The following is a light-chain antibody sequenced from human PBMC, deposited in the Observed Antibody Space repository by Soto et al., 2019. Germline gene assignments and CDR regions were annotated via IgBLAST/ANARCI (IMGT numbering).Light chain of an antibody. J-gene: IGKJ4*01. CDR3: QQYNNWPSS. V-gene: IGKV3-15*01. Sequence: EIVMTQSPATLSVSPGERATLSCRASQSVSSNLAWYQQKPGQAPRLIIYGASTRATGIPARFSGSGSGTEFTLTISSLQSEDFAVYYCQQYNNWPSSFGGGTKVEIK. CDR1: QSVSSN. CDR2: GAS.